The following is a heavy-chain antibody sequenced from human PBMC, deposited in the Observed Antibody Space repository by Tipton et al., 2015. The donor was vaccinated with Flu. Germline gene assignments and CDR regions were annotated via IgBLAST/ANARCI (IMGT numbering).Heavy chain of an antibody. Sequence: LRLSCTVSGDSMGTYSWSWIRQPPGKGLEWIGYTTYSGTTSYNPSLQSRVSISIDTSKNQISLKLSSVTAADTAVYYCARHSGSRSYPLDYWGQRTLVTVSS. CDR2: TTYSGTT. CDR3: ARHSGSRSYPLDY. J-gene: IGHJ4*02. CDR1: GDSMGTYS. D-gene: IGHD3-10*01. V-gene: IGHV4-59*08.